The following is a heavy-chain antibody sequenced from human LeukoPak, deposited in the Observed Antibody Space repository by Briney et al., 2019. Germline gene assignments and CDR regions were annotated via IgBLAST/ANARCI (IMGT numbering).Heavy chain of an antibody. CDR1: GDSLSSYY. Sequence: PSETLSLTCTVSGDSLSSYYWTWIRQPAGKGLEWIGRIYTLGGTNYNPSLESRATISVDKAKNQLSLRLTSVTAADTAVYYCARAKVLWTGDAYDMWGHGSLVTVSS. CDR3: ARAKVLWTGDAYDM. J-gene: IGHJ3*02. CDR2: IYTLGGT. D-gene: IGHD3/OR15-3a*01. V-gene: IGHV4-4*07.